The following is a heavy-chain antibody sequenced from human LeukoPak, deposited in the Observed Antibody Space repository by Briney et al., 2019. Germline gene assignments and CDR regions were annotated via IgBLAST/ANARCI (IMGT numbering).Heavy chain of an antibody. Sequence: ASVKVSCKTSGYTFTGYYMHWVRQAPGQGLEWMGWINPNSGGTNYAQKFQGRVTMTRDTSISTAYMELSRLISDDTAVYYCARCEVTFIAGGYFDYWGQGTLVTVSS. CDR2: INPNSGGT. V-gene: IGHV1-2*02. J-gene: IGHJ4*02. CDR3: ARCEVTFIAGGYFDY. D-gene: IGHD2/OR15-2a*01. CDR1: GYTFTGYY.